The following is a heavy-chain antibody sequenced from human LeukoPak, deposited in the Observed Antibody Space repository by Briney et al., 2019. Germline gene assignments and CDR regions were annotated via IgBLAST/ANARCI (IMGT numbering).Heavy chain of an antibody. CDR1: GGSISDYY. Sequence: SETLSLTCTVSGGSISDYYWTWIRQPPGKGLEWIGYIYYSGGTNYNPSVKGRVTISVDTSKNQFSLKLSSVTAADTAVYYCARRAAAVGTYYMDVWGKGTTVTVSS. CDR3: ARRAAAVGTYYMDV. V-gene: IGHV4-59*01. D-gene: IGHD6-13*01. J-gene: IGHJ6*03. CDR2: IYYSGGT.